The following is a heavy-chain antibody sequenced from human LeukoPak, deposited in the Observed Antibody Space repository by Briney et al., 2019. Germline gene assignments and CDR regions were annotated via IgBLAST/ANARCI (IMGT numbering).Heavy chain of an antibody. J-gene: IGHJ4*02. D-gene: IGHD3-22*01. CDR1: GGSISSYY. CDR3: ARDGSSGYYYGGFDY. CDR2: IYYSGST. Sequence: SETLSLTCTVSGGSISSYYWSWIRQPPGKGLEWIGYIYYSGSTNYNPSLKSRVTISVDTSKNQFSLKLSSVTAADTAVYYCARDGSSGYYYGGFDYWGQGTLVTVSS. V-gene: IGHV4-59*01.